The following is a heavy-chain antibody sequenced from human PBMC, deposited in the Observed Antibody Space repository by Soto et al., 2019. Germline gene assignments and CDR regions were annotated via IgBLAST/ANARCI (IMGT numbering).Heavy chain of an antibody. CDR3: ARSDSSGYSFDY. CDR2: INHSGST. J-gene: IGHJ4*02. V-gene: IGHV4-39*07. CDR1: GGSITSSSYY. D-gene: IGHD3-22*01. Sequence: EALSLTCTVSGGSITSSSYYWGWIRQPPGKGLEWIGEINHSGSTNYNPSLKSRVTISVDTSKNQFSLKLSSVIAADTAVYYCARSDSSGYSFDYWGQGTLVTV.